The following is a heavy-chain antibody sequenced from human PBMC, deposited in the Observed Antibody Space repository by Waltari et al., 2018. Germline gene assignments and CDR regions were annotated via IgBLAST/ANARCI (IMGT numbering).Heavy chain of an antibody. V-gene: IGHV3-23*01. D-gene: IGHD3-3*01. CDR2: ISGGGGGT. Sequence: EVQLLESGGGLVQPGGSLRLSGAASGFPFSSYAMSCVRQAPGKGLEWVSTISGGGGGTYYADSVKGRFTIFRDNPKNTLYLQLNSLRAGDTAVYYCAKRPFGVVSDDAFDIWGQGTMVTVSS. CDR3: AKRPFGVVSDDAFDI. J-gene: IGHJ3*02. CDR1: GFPFSSYA.